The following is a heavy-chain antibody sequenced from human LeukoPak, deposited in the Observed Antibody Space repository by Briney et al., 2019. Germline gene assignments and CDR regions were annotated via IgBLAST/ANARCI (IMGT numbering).Heavy chain of an antibody. V-gene: IGHV3-66*02. CDR3: AREGAYQLLSSYYFYGMDV. J-gene: IGHJ6*02. CDR1: GFTVNNNY. CDR2: IYSGDIT. Sequence: PGGSLRLSCAASGFTVNNNYMSWVRQAPGKGLEWVSVIYSGDITYYADSVKGRFTISRDNSKNTLYLQMNSPRAEDTALYYCAREGAYQLLSSYYFYGMDVWGQGTTVTVSS. D-gene: IGHD1-26*01.